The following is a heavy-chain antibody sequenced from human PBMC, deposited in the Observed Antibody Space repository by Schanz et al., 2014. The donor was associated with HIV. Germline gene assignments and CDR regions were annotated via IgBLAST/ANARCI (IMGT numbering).Heavy chain of an antibody. V-gene: IGHV3-23*04. CDR1: GITFSSYA. J-gene: IGHJ6*02. CDR2: ITGSGSST. D-gene: IGHD6-6*01. CDR3: ASTEFPYSSSSDYYYGMDV. Sequence: EVQLVESGGGFVQPGGSLRLSCAASGITFSSYAMNWVRQAPGKGLEWVSSITGSGSSTYYADSVKGRFTISRDNSKNTLNLQMNSLRAGDTAVYYCASTEFPYSSSSDYYYGMDVWGQGTTVTVSS.